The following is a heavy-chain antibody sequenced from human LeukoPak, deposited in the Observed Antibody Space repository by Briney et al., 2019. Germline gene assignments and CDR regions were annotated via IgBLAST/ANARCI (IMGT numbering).Heavy chain of an antibody. CDR2: ITRYGDT. Sequence: SETLSLTCAVYGGSFSGYYWSWIHQPPGKGLEWIGEITRYGDTNYNPSLKSRITMSLDTSNNQFSLRLRSVTAADTAVYYCARLEQLIQDRWYFDLWGRGTLVTVSP. CDR1: GGSFSGYY. V-gene: IGHV4-34*01. J-gene: IGHJ2*01. CDR3: ARLEQLIQDRWYFDL. D-gene: IGHD1/OR15-1a*01.